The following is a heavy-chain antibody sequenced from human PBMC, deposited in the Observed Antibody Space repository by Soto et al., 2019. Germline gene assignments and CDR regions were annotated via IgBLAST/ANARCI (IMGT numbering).Heavy chain of an antibody. J-gene: IGHJ6*03. CDR1: GGTFSSYT. CDR3: ARGRVVTKGGNHDKDYYYYYMDV. V-gene: IGHV1-69*02. D-gene: IGHD3-22*01. Sequence: QVQLVQSGAEVKKPGSSVKVSCKASGGTFSSYTISWVRQAPGQGLEWMGRIIPILGIANYAQKFQGRVTITADKSTSTAYMELSSLSSEDTAVYYCARGRVVTKGGNHDKDYYYYYMDVWGKGTTVTVSS. CDR2: IIPILGIA.